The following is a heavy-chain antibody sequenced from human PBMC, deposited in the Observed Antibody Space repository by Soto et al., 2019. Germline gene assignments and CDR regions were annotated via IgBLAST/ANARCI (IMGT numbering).Heavy chain of an antibody. J-gene: IGHJ5*02. D-gene: IGHD3-16*01. Sequence: QVQLQESGPGLVKPSETLSLTCTVSGGSISSYYWSWIRQPPGKGLEWIGYIYYSGSTNYNPSLKDPATISLDTSKTQSSPKLSSVTAADTAVYYCARVLGVGRDWFDPWGQGTLVTVSS. CDR2: IYYSGST. CDR3: ARVLGVGRDWFDP. V-gene: IGHV4-59*01. CDR1: GGSISSYY.